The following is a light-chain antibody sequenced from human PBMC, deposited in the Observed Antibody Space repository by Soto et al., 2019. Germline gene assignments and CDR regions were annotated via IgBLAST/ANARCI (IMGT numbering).Light chain of an antibody. V-gene: IGKV1-5*01. CDR1: QTISTW. CDR2: DAS. J-gene: IGKJ5*01. CDR3: QQSYSIPIT. Sequence: NRVTQSPSTLSAIVGDRVPIPCWASQTISTWMAWYQQKTGKAPKLLVYDASTLQSGVASRFSGSGSGTEFTLTISSLQPEDFATYHCQQSYSIPITFGQGTRLEIK.